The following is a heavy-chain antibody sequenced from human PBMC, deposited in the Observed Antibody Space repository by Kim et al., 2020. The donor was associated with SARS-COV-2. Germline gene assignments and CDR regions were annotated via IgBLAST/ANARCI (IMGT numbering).Heavy chain of an antibody. Sequence: GGSLRLSCAASGFTFSSYSMNWVRQAPGKGLEWVSYISSSSSTIYYADSVKGRFTISRDNAKNSLHLQMNSLRDEDTAVYYCARDNGDYAGRGFVWGQGTTVTVSS. J-gene: IGHJ6*02. CDR1: GFTFSSYS. CDR3: ARDNGDYAGRGFV. D-gene: IGHD4-17*01. CDR2: ISSSSSTI. V-gene: IGHV3-48*02.